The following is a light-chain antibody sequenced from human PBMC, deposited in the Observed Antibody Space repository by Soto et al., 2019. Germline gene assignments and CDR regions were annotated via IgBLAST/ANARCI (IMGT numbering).Light chain of an antibody. J-gene: IGLJ3*02. CDR2: GNN. Sequence: QSVLTQPPSVSGAPGQRVTISCTGSSSNIGAGYDVHWYHQLPGTAPKLLIYGNNNRPSGAPDRFSGSKSGTSASLAITGLQAEDEADFYCQSYDSSLSAWVFGGGTKLTVL. CDR3: QSYDSSLSAWV. V-gene: IGLV1-40*01. CDR1: SSNIGAGYD.